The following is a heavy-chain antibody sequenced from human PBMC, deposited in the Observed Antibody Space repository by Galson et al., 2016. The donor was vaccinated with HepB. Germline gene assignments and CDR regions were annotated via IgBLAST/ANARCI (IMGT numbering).Heavy chain of an antibody. CDR3: AGGHCGDGLCYNNPDW. CDR2: IYNSGDT. J-gene: IGHJ4*02. Sequence: SLRLSCAASGLSVSMTYMTWVRQAPVRGLEWVSVIYNSGDTYYADSVRGRFTISRDISKNTVYLQMHILRAEDTALYYCAGGHCGDGLCYNNPDWWGQGTLVTVSS. V-gene: IGHV3-53*01. CDR1: GLSVSMTY. D-gene: IGHD2-8*01.